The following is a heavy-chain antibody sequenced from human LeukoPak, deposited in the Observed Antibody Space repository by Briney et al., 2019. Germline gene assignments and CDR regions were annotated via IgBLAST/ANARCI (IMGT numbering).Heavy chain of an antibody. V-gene: IGHV3-23*01. D-gene: IGHD3-10*01. CDR1: GFTFSSYA. CDR3: AKDGLWLGESQYYFDY. J-gene: IGHJ4*02. Sequence: GGSLRLSCAASGFTFSSYAMSWVRQAPGKGLEWVSTISGNGGSTYYADSVEGRFTISRDNSKNTLYLHLHSLRAEDTAVYYCAKDGLWLGESQYYFDYWGQETLVTASS. CDR2: ISGNGGST.